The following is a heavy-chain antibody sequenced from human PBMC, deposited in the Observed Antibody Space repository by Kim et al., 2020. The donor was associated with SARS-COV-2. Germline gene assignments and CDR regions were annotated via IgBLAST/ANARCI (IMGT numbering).Heavy chain of an antibody. CDR2: INHSGST. CDR1: GGSFSGYY. V-gene: IGHV4-34*01. J-gene: IGHJ3*01. CDR3: ARGLRYYYDSSGYYEDAF. Sequence: SETLSLTCAVYGGSFSGYYWSWIRQPPGKGLEWIGEINHSGSTNYNPSLKSRVTISVDTSKNQFSLKLSSVTAADTAVYYCARGLRYYYDSSGYYEDAF. D-gene: IGHD3-22*01.